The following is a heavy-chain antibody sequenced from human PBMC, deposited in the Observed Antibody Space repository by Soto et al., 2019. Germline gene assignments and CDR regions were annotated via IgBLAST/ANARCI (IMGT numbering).Heavy chain of an antibody. CDR3: AGRYQSAGWRET. CDR1: GYTFATYA. J-gene: IGHJ5*02. D-gene: IGHD1-20*01. CDR2: INPATGHT. Sequence: QVQLVQSGAEVKKPGASVKVSCKASGYTFATYAIHWVRQAPGEGLEWMGWINPATGHTEYSEKFQDRVTLSRDTPAPAAYMELRGLRFEDRAVYCGAGRYQSAGWRETWGQGTLVTVSS. V-gene: IGHV1-3*01.